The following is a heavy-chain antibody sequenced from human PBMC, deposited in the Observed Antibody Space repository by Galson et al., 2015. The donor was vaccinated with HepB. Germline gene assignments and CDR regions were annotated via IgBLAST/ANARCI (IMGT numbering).Heavy chain of an antibody. Sequence: SLRLSCAASGFTFSSYAMSWVRQAPGRGLEWVSTISGSDGSTYYADSVKGRFTISRDNSKNTLFLQMNSLRAEDTAIYYCAKSISVGATRPESYWGQGTLVTVSS. V-gene: IGHV3-23*01. D-gene: IGHD1-26*01. J-gene: IGHJ4*02. CDR2: ISGSDGST. CDR3: AKSISVGATRPESY. CDR1: GFTFSSYA.